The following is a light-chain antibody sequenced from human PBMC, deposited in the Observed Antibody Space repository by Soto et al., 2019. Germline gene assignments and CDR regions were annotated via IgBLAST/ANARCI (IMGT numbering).Light chain of an antibody. CDR2: DAS. CDR1: QSVSSY. Sequence: EIVLTQSPATLSLSPGERATLSCRASQSVSSYLAWYQQKPGQAPRLLIYDASNRATGIPARFSGSGSGTDFTLPISSLEPEDVAVSYCQQRSNWPRTFGQGTKLEIK. CDR3: QQRSNWPRT. J-gene: IGKJ2*01. V-gene: IGKV3-11*01.